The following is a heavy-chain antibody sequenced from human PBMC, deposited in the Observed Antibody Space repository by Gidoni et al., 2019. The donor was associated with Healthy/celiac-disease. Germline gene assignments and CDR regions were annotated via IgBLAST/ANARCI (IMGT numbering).Heavy chain of an antibody. V-gene: IGHV3-48*01. CDR2: ISSSSSTI. Sequence: EVQLVESGGGLVQPGGSLILSCAASGFTFSSYSMNWVRQAPGKGLEWVSYISSSSSTIYYADSVKGRFTISRDNAKNSLYLQMNSLRAEDTAVYYCARDVCGGDCYSAYYYMDVWGKGTTVTVSS. D-gene: IGHD2-21*02. CDR1: GFTFSSYS. CDR3: ARDVCGGDCYSAYYYMDV. J-gene: IGHJ6*03.